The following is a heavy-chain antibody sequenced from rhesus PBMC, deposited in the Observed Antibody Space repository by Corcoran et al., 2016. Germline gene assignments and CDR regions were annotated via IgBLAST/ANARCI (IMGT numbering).Heavy chain of an antibody. CDR2: IYVSGSST. D-gene: IGHD4-29*01. CDR3: ARGPYCSSYRFDY. V-gene: IGHV4-169*01. CDR1: GGSIISSY. Sequence: QLQLQESGPGLVKPSETLSVTCAVSGGSIISSYWSWIRQAPCKGQGWIGYIYVSGSSTNYNPSLKRRVTRSVDTSKNQVSQKRSSVTTAYTAVYYCARGPYCSSYRFDYWGQGVLVTVSS. J-gene: IGHJ4*01.